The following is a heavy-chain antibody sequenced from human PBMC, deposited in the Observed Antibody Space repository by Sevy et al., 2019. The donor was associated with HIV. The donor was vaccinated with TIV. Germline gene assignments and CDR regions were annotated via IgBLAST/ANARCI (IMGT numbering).Heavy chain of an antibody. CDR2: IIPIFGTA. D-gene: IGHD2-15*01. J-gene: IGHJ4*02. Sequence: ASVKVSCKASGGTFSSYAISWVRQAPGQGLEWMGGIIPIFGTANYAQKFQGRVTITADESTSTAYMELSSLRSEDTGVYYCARDPEYGGNPYFDYWGQGTLVTVSS. CDR3: ARDPEYGGNPYFDY. V-gene: IGHV1-69*13. CDR1: GGTFSSYA.